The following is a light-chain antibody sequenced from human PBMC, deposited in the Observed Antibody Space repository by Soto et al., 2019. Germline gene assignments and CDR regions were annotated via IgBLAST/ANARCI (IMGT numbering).Light chain of an antibody. J-gene: IGLJ1*01. CDR1: SSNVGAGYD. CDR3: SSYTGGNPSYV. V-gene: IGLV1-40*01. CDR2: GNN. Sequence: QSVLTQPPSVSGAPGHRVTISCTGSSSNVGAGYDVHWYQQLPGTAPKLLIYGNNDRPSGVPDRFSGSKSGTSSSLAITGLQAEDEADYYCSSYTGGNPSYVFGTGTKVTVL.